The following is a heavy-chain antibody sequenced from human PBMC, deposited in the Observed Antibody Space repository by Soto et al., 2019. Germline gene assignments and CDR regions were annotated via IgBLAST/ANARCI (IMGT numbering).Heavy chain of an antibody. CDR3: AKDSRIAVAGTSVY. V-gene: IGHV4-31*03. D-gene: IGHD6-19*01. J-gene: IGHJ4*02. CDR1: GGSISSGGCY. CDR2: TYYSGST. Sequence: SETLSLTCTVSGGSISSGGCYWSWIRQHPGKGLEWIGYTYYSGSTYYNPSLKSRVTISVDTSKNQFSLKLSSVTAADTAVYYCAKDSRIAVAGTSVYWGQGTQVTVS.